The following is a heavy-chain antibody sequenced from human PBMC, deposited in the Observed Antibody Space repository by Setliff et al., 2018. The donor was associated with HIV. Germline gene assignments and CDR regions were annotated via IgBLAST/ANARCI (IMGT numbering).Heavy chain of an antibody. Sequence: ETLSLTCDVSGDSISSSNWWSWVRQPPGKGLEWIGEIYHSGSTNYNPSLKSRVTISVDKSKNQFSLKLSSVTAADTAVYYCARPTGGYSGSGSYNDAFDIWSQGTMVTVSS. D-gene: IGHD3-10*01. CDR3: ARPTGGYSGSGSYNDAFDI. V-gene: IGHV4-4*02. J-gene: IGHJ3*02. CDR1: GDSISSSNW. CDR2: IYHSGST.